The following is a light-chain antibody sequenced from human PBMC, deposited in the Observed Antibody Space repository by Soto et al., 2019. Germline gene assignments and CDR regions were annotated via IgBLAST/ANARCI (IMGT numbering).Light chain of an antibody. Sequence: QSALTQPPSASGSLGQSVTISCTGTSNDVGTYNYVSWYQQHPDKAPKLVIHEVTKRPSGVPDRFSGSKSGDTASLTVSGLQADDEADYFCSSYAGNNNLIFGGGTKVTVL. CDR3: SSYAGNNNLI. V-gene: IGLV2-8*01. CDR1: SNDVGTYNY. J-gene: IGLJ2*01. CDR2: EVT.